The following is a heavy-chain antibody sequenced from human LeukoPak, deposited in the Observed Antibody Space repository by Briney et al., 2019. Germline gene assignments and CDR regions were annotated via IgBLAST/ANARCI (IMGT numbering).Heavy chain of an antibody. D-gene: IGHD3-22*01. Sequence: GGSLRLSCAASGFIVSSDYMSWVRQAPGKGLEWVSVIYSGGSTYYADSVKGRFTISRDNSKNTLYLQMNSLRAEDTAVYYCAKDRQYYDSSGIFDYWGQGTLVTVSS. CDR3: AKDRQYYDSSGIFDY. CDR1: GFIVSSDY. J-gene: IGHJ4*02. V-gene: IGHV3-53*01. CDR2: IYSGGST.